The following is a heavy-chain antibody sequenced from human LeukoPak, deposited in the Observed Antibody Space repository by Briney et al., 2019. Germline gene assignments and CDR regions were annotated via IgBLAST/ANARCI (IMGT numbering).Heavy chain of an antibody. J-gene: IGHJ2*01. D-gene: IGHD3-16*01. CDR3: ASLRNYGLPYWYFDI. Sequence: SVNVSCKASVGTFSSYAISWVRQAPGQGLEWMGGIIPIFGTANYAQKFQGRVTITADESTSTAYMELSSLRSEDTAVYYCASLRNYGLPYWYFDICGRGTLVTVSS. CDR2: IIPIFGTA. CDR1: VGTFSSYA. V-gene: IGHV1-69*01.